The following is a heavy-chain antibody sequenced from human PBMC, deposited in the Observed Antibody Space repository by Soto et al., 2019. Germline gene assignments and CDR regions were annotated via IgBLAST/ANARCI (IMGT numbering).Heavy chain of an antibody. CDR2: IIPIFGTA. J-gene: IGHJ4*02. Sequence: GASVKVSCKASGGTFSSYAISWVRQAPGQGLEWMGGIIPIFGTANYAQKFQGRVTITADESTSTAYMELSSLRSEDTAVYYCATMTTVTTYYFDYWGQGTPVTVSS. CDR1: GGTFSSYA. D-gene: IGHD4-17*01. V-gene: IGHV1-69*13. CDR3: ATMTTVTTYYFDY.